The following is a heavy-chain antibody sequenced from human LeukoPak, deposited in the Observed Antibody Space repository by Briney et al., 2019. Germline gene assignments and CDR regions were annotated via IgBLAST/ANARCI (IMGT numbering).Heavy chain of an antibody. J-gene: IGHJ4*02. V-gene: IGHV4-59*01. Sequence: PSETLSLTCTVSGGSISSYYWSWIRQPPGKGLEWIGYIYYSGSTNYNPSLKSRVTISVDTSKNQFSLKLSSVTAADTAVYYCAREGIDYYDSSGYYGFDYWGQGTLVTVSS. D-gene: IGHD3-22*01. CDR3: AREGIDYYDSSGYYGFDY. CDR2: IYYSGST. CDR1: GGSISSYY.